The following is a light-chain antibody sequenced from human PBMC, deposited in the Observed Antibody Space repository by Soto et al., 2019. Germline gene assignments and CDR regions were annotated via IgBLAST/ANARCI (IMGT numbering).Light chain of an antibody. V-gene: IGKV3-20*01. CDR1: ESIGDY. Sequence: PLSCWVSESIGDYLAWYQQKPGQAPRLLIYGATMRTTGTPDRFSGAGSETHFTLAISRLEPGDFAVYYCQQYVTSPAITFGQGTRLEIK. CDR2: GAT. J-gene: IGKJ5*01. CDR3: QQYVTSPAIT.